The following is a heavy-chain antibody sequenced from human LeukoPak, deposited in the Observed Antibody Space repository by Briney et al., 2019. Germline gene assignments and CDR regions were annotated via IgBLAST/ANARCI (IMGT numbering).Heavy chain of an antibody. J-gene: IGHJ4*02. Sequence: PSETLSLTCTVSGGSIISSSYYWGWIRQPPGKGLEWIGSIYYSGSTYYNPSLKSRVTISVDTSKNQFSLKLSSVTAADTAVYYCARQRPGGSGYSDYWGQGTLVTVSS. D-gene: IGHD3-3*01. CDR1: GGSIISSSYY. CDR2: IYYSGST. V-gene: IGHV4-39*01. CDR3: ARQRPGGSGYSDY.